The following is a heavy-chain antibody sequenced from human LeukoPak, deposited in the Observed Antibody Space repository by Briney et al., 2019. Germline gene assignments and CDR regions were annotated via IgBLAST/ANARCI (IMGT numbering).Heavy chain of an antibody. J-gene: IGHJ3*02. CDR2: IDT. V-gene: IGHV5-51*01. Sequence: GESLKISCKGSGYIFTHYWIGWVGQMPGKGLEWMGIIDTRYSPSFQGQVLISADKSISTAYLHWGSLKASDTAMYFCARRRSSTSDAVDIWGQGTMVTVS. CDR3: ARRRSSTSDAVDI. CDR1: GYIFTHYW.